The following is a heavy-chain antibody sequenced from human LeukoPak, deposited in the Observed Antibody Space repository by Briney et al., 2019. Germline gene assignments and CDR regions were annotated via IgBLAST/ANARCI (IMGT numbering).Heavy chain of an antibody. CDR2: ISPDNGVT. V-gene: IGHV1-2*02. J-gene: IGHJ3*01. CDR1: GYTFSHNH. CDR3: ARELRRNAFDV. Sequence: ASVKVSCKASGYTFSHNHMYWIRQAPGQGLESMGWISPDNGVTNYAQKFQGRITMTGDTSISTGYMELSSLTSDDTAIYFCARELRRNAFDVWGQGTLVTVS.